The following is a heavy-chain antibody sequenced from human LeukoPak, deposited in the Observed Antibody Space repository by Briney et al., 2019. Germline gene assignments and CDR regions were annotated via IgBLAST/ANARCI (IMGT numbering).Heavy chain of an antibody. J-gene: IGHJ6*03. V-gene: IGHV4-59*01. CDR3: ARWHYYMDV. Sequence: SETLSLTCTVSGGSISSYYWSWIRQPPGRGLEWIGYIYYSGSTDYNPSLKSRVTISVDTSKNQFSLKLSSVTAADTAVYYCARWHYYMDVWGKGTTVTVSS. CDR1: GGSISSYY. CDR2: IYYSGST.